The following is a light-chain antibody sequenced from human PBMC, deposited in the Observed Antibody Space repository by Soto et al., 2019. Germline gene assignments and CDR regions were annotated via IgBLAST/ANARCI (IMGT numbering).Light chain of an antibody. Sequence: QSALTQPASVSGSPGQSITISCTGTSSDVGGYNYVSWYQQHPGKAPKLMIYDVSNRPSGVSNRFSGSKSGTTASLTISGLQAEDEADYYCSSYTSSSTLLGGGTKLTVL. CDR1: SSDVGGYNY. CDR3: SSYTSSSTL. J-gene: IGLJ2*01. CDR2: DVS. V-gene: IGLV2-14*01.